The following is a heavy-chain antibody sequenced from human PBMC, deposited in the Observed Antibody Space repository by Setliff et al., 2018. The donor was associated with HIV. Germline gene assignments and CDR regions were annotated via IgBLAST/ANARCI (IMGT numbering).Heavy chain of an antibody. J-gene: IGHJ4*02. CDR3: VRHHPLPWLELYWFDF. Sequence: PSETLSLTCTVSGASISSSSYYWGWIRQTPEKTLEGIGSIYYNGDTYYNPSLKSRVTISADTSKRQGSLTVKSVIVADTAVYYCVRHHPLPWLELYWFDFWGQGTRVTVSS. D-gene: IGHD2-8*02. CDR2: IYYNGDT. V-gene: IGHV4-39*01. CDR1: GASISSSSYY.